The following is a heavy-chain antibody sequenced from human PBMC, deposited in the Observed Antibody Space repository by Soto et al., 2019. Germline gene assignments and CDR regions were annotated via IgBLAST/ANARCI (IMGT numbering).Heavy chain of an antibody. V-gene: IGHV4-39*01. CDR3: ARRADHYYDFWRGPLPIGMDV. D-gene: IGHD3-3*01. CDR2: IYYSGST. CDR1: GGSISSSSYY. J-gene: IGHJ6*02. Sequence: SETLSLTCTVSGGSISSSSYYWGWIRQPPGKGLEWIGSIYYSGSTYYNPSLKSRVTISVDTSKNQFSLKLSSVTAADTAVYYCARRADHYYDFWRGPLPIGMDVWGQGTTVTVSS.